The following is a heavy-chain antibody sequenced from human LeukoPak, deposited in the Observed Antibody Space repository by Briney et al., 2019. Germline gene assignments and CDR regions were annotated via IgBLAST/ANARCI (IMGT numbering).Heavy chain of an antibody. Sequence: SETLSLTCTVSGGSISSCYWSWIRQPPGKGLEWIGYIYYSGSTNYNPSLKSRVTISVDTSKNQFSLKLSSVTAADTAVYYCAREGFDSYYYYYGMDVWGQGTTVTVSS. CDR3: AREGFDSYYYYYGMDV. J-gene: IGHJ6*02. V-gene: IGHV4-59*01. D-gene: IGHD3-9*01. CDR2: IYYSGST. CDR1: GGSISSCY.